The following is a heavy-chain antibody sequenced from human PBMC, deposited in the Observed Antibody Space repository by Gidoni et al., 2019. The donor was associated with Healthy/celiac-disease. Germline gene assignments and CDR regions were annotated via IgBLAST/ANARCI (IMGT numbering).Heavy chain of an antibody. J-gene: IGHJ4*02. CDR1: GSTFRSYA. Sequence: QVQLVESGGGVVQPGRSLRLSCASSGSTFRSYAMHWVRQAPGKGLEWVAVISYDGSNKYYADSVKGRFTISRDNSKNTLYLQMNSLRAEDTAVYYCARDIYDSSGYQINYFDYWGQGTLVTVSS. CDR3: ARDIYDSSGYQINYFDY. V-gene: IGHV3-30-3*01. CDR2: ISYDGSNK. D-gene: IGHD3-22*01.